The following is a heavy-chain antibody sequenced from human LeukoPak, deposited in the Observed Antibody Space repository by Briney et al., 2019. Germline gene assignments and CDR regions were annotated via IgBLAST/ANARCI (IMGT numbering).Heavy chain of an antibody. J-gene: IGHJ4*01. CDR3: ARDPSGYSSRFDY. CDR2: IFHSGST. V-gene: IGHV4-4*02. CDR1: GGSISSSNW. D-gene: IGHD3-22*01. Sequence: SGTLSLTCAVSGGSISSSNWWSWVRQPPGQGLEWIGQIFHSGSTSYSPSLKSRVTISVDKSKNQFSLKLTSVTAADTAVYHCARDPSGYSSRFDYWGRGTLVTVSS.